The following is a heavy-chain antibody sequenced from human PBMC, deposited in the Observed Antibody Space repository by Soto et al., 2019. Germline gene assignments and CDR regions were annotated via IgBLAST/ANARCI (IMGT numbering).Heavy chain of an antibody. D-gene: IGHD2-15*01. CDR2: INAGNGNT. CDR3: AKDIVVVVAANSVSGWFGP. Sequence: ASVKVSCNASGYTFTSYAMHLVRQAPGQRLEWMGWINAGNGNTKYSQKFQGRVTITRDTSASTAYMELSSLRSEDTAVYYCAKDIVVVVAANSVSGWFGPWGQGTLVTVSS. V-gene: IGHV1-3*01. CDR1: GYTFTSYA. J-gene: IGHJ5*02.